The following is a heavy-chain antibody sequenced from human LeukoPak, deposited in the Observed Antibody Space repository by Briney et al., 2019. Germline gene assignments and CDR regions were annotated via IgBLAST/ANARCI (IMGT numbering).Heavy chain of an antibody. CDR3: AREGPAQWLFLTYQLDY. J-gene: IGHJ4*02. CDR2: INSDGSST. Sequence: GGSLRLSCAASGFTFSSYWMHWVRQAPGKGLVWVSRINSDGSSTSYADSVKGRFTISRDNAKNTLYLQMNSLRAEDTAVYYCAREGPAQWLFLTYQLDYWGQGTLVTVSS. V-gene: IGHV3-74*01. CDR1: GFTFSSYW. D-gene: IGHD6-19*01.